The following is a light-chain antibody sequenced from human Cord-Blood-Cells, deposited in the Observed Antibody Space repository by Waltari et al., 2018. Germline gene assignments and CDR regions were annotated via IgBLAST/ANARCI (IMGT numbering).Light chain of an antibody. V-gene: IGKV1-33*01. J-gene: IGKJ4*01. CDR1: QDISNY. CDR3: QQYDNLPLT. CDR2: DAS. Sequence: DIQMTQSPSSLFASVGDRVTITCQSSQDISNYLNWYQQKPGKAPKLLIYDASNLETGVPTRLSGSGSGTDFTFTISSLQPEDIATYYCQQYDNLPLTFGGGTKVEIK.